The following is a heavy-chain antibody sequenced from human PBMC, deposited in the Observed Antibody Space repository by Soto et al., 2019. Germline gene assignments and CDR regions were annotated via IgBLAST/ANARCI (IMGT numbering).Heavy chain of an antibody. V-gene: IGHV2-5*02. CDR1: GFSLSTGGVG. Sequence: QITLKESGPSLVKPTQTLTLTCTFSGFSLSTGGVGVGWIRQPPGKALGWLALIYWDDDKRYSPSLRSRLTLTQDNSKHQVVLTMTNMDPVDTATYYCAHSRCGGDCLQSYSSHYYYGMDVWGQGTTVTVSS. CDR3: AHSRCGGDCLQSYSSHYYYGMDV. J-gene: IGHJ6*02. D-gene: IGHD2-21*02. CDR2: IYWDDDK.